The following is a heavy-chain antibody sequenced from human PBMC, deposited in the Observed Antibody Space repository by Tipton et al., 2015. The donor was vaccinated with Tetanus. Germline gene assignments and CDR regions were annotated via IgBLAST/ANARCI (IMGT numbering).Heavy chain of an antibody. V-gene: IGHV4-39*07. Sequence: TLSLTCTVSGGSISSSSYYWTWIRQPPVKGLEWIGEINPSGSTNYNPSLKSRVTISVDTSKNRVSLKLNSVTAADTAVYYCARGSKGSTAWFPDHYGMDVWGQGTTVTVSS. CDR3: ARGSKGSTAWFPDHYGMDV. D-gene: IGHD6-19*01. J-gene: IGHJ6*02. CDR1: GGSISSSSYY. CDR2: INPSGST.